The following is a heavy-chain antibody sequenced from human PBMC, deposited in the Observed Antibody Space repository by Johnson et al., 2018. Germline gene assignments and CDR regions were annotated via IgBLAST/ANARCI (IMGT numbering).Heavy chain of an antibody. CDR1: GFTFSHYG. D-gene: IGHD3-10*01. CDR3: AKAYYYGSNYYYSYMDV. V-gene: IGHV3-30*18. Sequence: QVQLQESGGGVVQPGRSRRLSCAAFGFTFSHYGMHWVRQAPGKGLEWVTLISYAGSNEYYAASVKGRFPISRDNSKNTLYLQMNSLRTEDTAVYYGAKAYYYGSNYYYSYMDVWGSGTTVTVSS. CDR2: ISYAGSNE. J-gene: IGHJ6*03.